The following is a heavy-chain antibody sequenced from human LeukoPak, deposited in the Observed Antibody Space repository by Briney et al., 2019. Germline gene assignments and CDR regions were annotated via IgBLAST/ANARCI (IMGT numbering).Heavy chain of an antibody. V-gene: IGHV3-48*03. CDR1: GFTFSSYD. D-gene: IGHD1-26*01. CDR2: ISSSGSTI. J-gene: IGHJ4*02. CDR3: ARHQGGGFDY. Sequence: GGSLRLSCAASGFTFSSYDMNWVRQAPGKGLEWVSYISSSGSTIYYADSVKGRIALSRDNAKNSVYLRMNSLRAGDTAVYYCARHQGGGFDYWGQGTLVTVSS.